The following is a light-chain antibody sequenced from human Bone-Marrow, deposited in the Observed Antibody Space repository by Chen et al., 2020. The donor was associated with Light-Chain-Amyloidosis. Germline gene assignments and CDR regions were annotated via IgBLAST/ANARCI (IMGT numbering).Light chain of an antibody. V-gene: IGKV1-39*01. J-gene: IGKJ2*01. CDR3: QQSFTTLYT. CDR1: QNISTF. Sequence: DIQMTQSPSSLSASVVDRVPITCRASQNISTFLNWYHQKPGKGTNLLIYTTSYFQSGVPSRFSGSGYGTDFTLTISSLKPEDFATYDCQQSFTTLYTFGQGTNLEIK. CDR2: TTS.